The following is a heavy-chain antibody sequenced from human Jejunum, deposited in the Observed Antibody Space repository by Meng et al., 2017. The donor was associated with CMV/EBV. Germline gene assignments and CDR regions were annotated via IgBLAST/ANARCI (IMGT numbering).Heavy chain of an antibody. V-gene: IGHV7-4-1*02. CDR1: GYTFTSYA. CDR2: IDPNTGNP. J-gene: IGHJ4*02. Sequence: QVQLFQSGSELKQPGASVKFSCRPSGYTFTSYAINWVRQAPGQGPDWMGWIDPNTGNPTYDQGFTGRFVFSLDTSVSTAYLQINSLRADDTAVYYCARDSPLDGYSLLDYWGQGTLVNGSS. D-gene: IGHD5-24*01. CDR3: ARDSPLDGYSLLDY.